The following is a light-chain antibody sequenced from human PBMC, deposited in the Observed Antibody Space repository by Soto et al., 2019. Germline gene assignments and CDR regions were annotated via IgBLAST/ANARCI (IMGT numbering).Light chain of an antibody. CDR2: DAT. Sequence: DIQMTQSPSTLSASVGDRVTITCRADKSITRWLAWFQQKPGKAPSLLIYDATNLQPGVPSRFSGSGSGTEFNLTISSLQPDDFATYYCQQYNGYSHSFGQGTRVEIK. CDR3: QQYNGYSHS. V-gene: IGKV1-5*01. J-gene: IGKJ2*01. CDR1: KSITRW.